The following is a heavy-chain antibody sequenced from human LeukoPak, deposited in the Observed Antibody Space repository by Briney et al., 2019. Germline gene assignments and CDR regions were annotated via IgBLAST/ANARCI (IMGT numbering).Heavy chain of an antibody. CDR2: ISGSGDST. V-gene: IGHV3-23*01. Sequence: TGGSLRLSCAASGFTFSSYAMSWVRQAPGKGLEWVSGISGSGDSTYYTDSVKGRFTISRANSKNTLYLQMNSLRAEDTAVYYCAKTRGYCSGGACYSDYWGQGTLVTVSS. J-gene: IGHJ4*02. CDR1: GFTFSSYA. D-gene: IGHD2-15*01. CDR3: AKTRGYCSGGACYSDY.